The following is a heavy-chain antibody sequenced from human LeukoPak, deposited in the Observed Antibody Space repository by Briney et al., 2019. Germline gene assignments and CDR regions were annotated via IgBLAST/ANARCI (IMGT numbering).Heavy chain of an antibody. V-gene: IGHV3-73*01. CDR2: IRSKAKGYAT. J-gene: IGHJ4*02. CDR1: GFTFSGSA. CDR3: TRWAVAGPTFDY. Sequence: PGGSLRLSCAASGFTFSGSAIHWVRQISGKGLEWVGRIRSKAKGYATAYVASVKGRFTISRDDSKNTAYLQMNSLKTEDTAVYYCTRWAVAGPTFDYWGQGTLVTVSS. D-gene: IGHD6-19*01.